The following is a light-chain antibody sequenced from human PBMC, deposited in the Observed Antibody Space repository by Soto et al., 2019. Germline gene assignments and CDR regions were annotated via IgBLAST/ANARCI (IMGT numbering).Light chain of an antibody. J-gene: IGKJ1*01. CDR1: QSLLDSDDGKTY. CDR2: TLS. CDR3: MQRIEFPWT. Sequence: DIVMTQTPLSLPVAPGEPASISCRSSQSLLDSDDGKTYLDWYLQKPGQSPQLLIYTLSYRASVVXDXSSGSGSRTDFTLKISRVEADDVGVYYCMQRIEFPWTFGQGTRVELK. V-gene: IGKV2-40*01.